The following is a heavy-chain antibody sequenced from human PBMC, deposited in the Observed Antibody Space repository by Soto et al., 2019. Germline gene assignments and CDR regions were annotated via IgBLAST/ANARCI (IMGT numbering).Heavy chain of an antibody. J-gene: IGHJ2*01. V-gene: IGHV3-64*01. CDR2: ISSNGGST. CDR1: GFTFSSYA. D-gene: IGHD6-13*01. CDR3: ARVGMPYSSSWYDRPQDWYFDL. Sequence: EVQLVESGGGLVQPGGSLRLSCAASGFTFSSYAMHWVRQAPGKGLEYVSAISSNGGSTYYANSVKGRFTISRDNSKNTLYLQMGSLRAEDMAVYYCARVGMPYSSSWYDRPQDWYFDLWGRGTLVTVSS.